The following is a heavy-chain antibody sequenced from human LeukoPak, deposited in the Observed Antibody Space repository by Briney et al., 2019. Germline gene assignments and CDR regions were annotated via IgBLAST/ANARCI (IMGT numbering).Heavy chain of an antibody. D-gene: IGHD2-2*02. CDR2: IKSKTDGGTT. Sequence: GGSLRLSCAASGFTFSNAWMSWVRQAPGKGLEWVGRIKSKTDGGTTDYSAPVKGGFTISRDDSKNTLYLQMNSLKTEDTAVYYCTTRGYQLLYDYWGQGTLVTVSS. CDR1: GFTFSNAW. CDR3: TTRGYQLLYDY. V-gene: IGHV3-15*01. J-gene: IGHJ4*02.